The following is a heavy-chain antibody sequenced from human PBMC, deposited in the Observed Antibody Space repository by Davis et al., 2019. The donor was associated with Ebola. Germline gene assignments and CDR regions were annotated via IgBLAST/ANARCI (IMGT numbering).Heavy chain of an antibody. CDR3: ARDGYKSTAVDY. CDR1: GGSMSSYY. Sequence: ETLSLTCTVSGGSMSSYYWSWVRQAPGKGLEWVANIKQDGSEKYYVDSVKGRFTISRDNAKNSLYLQMNSLRAEDTAVYYCARDGYKSTAVDYWGQGTLVTVSS. V-gene: IGHV3-7*01. D-gene: IGHD5-24*01. CDR2: IKQDGSEK. J-gene: IGHJ4*02.